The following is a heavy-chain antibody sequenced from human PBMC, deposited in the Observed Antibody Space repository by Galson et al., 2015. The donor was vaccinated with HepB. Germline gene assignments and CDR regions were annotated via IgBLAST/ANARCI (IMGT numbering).Heavy chain of an antibody. CDR3: TRHVGRYFDF. V-gene: IGHV3-74*01. Sequence: SLRLSCAASGFIFRSYWMHWVRRAPGKGLEWVSHIESNGGGRRYADSVKGRFSLSQDNVKNTVYLQMDSLRVEDTALYYCTRHVGRYFDFWGQGALVTVSS. D-gene: IGHD2-15*01. CDR1: GFIFRSYW. J-gene: IGHJ4*02. CDR2: IESNGGGR.